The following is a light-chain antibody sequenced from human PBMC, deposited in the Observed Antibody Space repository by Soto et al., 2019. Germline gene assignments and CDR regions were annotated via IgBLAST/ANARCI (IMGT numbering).Light chain of an antibody. J-gene: IGKJ4*01. V-gene: IGKV3-15*01. CDR1: QSVSSL. Sequence: IVLTQSPATLSVSPGETATLSCRASQSVSSLLAWYRHKPGQPPRLLIFGSSTRATGIPARFSGSGSGTEFTLTISGLQSEDFAVYYCQQYNDWPLTFGGWTTVEIK. CDR2: GSS. CDR3: QQYNDWPLT.